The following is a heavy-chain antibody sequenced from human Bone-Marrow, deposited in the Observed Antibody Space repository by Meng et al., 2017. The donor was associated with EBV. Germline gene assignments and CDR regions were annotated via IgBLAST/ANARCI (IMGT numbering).Heavy chain of an antibody. J-gene: IGHJ4*02. CDR1: GGTFNRDT. V-gene: IGHV1-69*01. CDR2: IIPMSVAP. CDR3: ASESGRGFTPDY. Sequence: QVSGVQPGWWVMKPGYSLKFSWWTSGGTFNRDTVSWARQGPGQGIEWMGGIIPMSVAPQYAQKFQGRVTITADESTSTHYMDLSKLRSDDTAMYYCASESGRGFTPDYWGQGNLVTVSS. D-gene: IGHD3-10*01.